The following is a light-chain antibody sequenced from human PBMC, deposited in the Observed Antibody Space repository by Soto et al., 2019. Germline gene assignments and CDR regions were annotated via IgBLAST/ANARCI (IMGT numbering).Light chain of an antibody. CDR3: QQYDSPWT. CDR2: KAS. CDR1: QSISGW. Sequence: DIQMTQSPSTLSASVGDRVTITCRASQSISGWLAWYQQKPGKAPKLLIYKASSLESGVPSRFSGSGSGTEFTLTISGLEPEDSAVYYCQQYDSPWTLGQGTKVDIK. J-gene: IGKJ1*01. V-gene: IGKV1-5*03.